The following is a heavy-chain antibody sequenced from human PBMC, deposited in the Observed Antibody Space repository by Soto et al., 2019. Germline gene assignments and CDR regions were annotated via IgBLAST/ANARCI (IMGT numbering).Heavy chain of an antibody. CDR1: GFTFSSYA. Sequence: GGSLRLSCAASGFTFSSYAMSWVRQAPGKGLEWVSAISGSGGSTYYADSVKGRFTISRDNSKNTLYLQMNSLRAEDTAVYYCAKDLGVGDGYYDSSGYPDYYYGMDVWGQGTTVTVSS. CDR3: AKDLGVGDGYYDSSGYPDYYYGMDV. D-gene: IGHD3-22*01. CDR2: ISGSGGST. J-gene: IGHJ6*02. V-gene: IGHV3-23*01.